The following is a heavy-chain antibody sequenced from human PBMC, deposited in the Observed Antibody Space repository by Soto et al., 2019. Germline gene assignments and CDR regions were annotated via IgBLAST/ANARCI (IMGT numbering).Heavy chain of an antibody. V-gene: IGHV5-51*01. CDR1: GYSFTSYW. J-gene: IGHJ6*02. CDR2: IYPGDSDT. D-gene: IGHD3-10*01. Sequence: PGESLRISGKGSGYSFTSYWIGWVRQMPGKGLEWMGIIYPGDSDTRYSPSFQGQVTISADKSISTAYLQWSSLKASDTAMYYCARHERFGELMFSYYGMDVWGQGTTVTVSS. CDR3: ARHERFGELMFSYYGMDV.